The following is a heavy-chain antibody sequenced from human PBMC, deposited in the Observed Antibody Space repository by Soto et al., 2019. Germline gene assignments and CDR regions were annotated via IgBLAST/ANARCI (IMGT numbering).Heavy chain of an antibody. CDR3: ARAYCGGDCLSWFDY. CDR1: GYTFTSYY. V-gene: IGHV1-46*03. CDR2: INPSGGST. D-gene: IGHD2-21*01. Sequence: QVQLVQSGAEVKKPGASVKVSCKASGYTFTSYYMHWVRQAPGQGLEWMGIINPSGGSTRYAQKFQGRVTRTRDTSTSTVYMELSSLRSEDTAVYCCARAYCGGDCLSWFDYWGQGTLVTVSS. J-gene: IGHJ4*02.